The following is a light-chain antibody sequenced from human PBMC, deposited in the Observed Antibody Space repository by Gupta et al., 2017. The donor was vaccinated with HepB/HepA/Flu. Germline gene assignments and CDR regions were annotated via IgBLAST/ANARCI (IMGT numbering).Light chain of an antibody. CDR2: GNS. CDR3: QSYDSSLSGSAV. J-gene: IGLJ2*01. CDR1: SPNIGAGYD. Sequence: QSVLTQPPSVSGAPGQRVTISCTGSSPNIGAGYDVHWYQQLPGTAPKLLIYGNSNRPSGVPDRFSGSKSGTSASLAITGLQAEDEADYYCQSYDSSLSGSAVFGGGTKLTVL. V-gene: IGLV1-40*01.